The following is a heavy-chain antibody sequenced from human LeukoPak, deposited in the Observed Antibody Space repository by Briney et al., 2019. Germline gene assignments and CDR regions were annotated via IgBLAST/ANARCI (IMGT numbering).Heavy chain of an antibody. V-gene: IGHV1-2*06. CDR1: GYTFSGYY. CDR3: AGEDNSSGYRPFDI. J-gene: IGHJ3*02. CDR2: INPNNGGT. Sequence: ASVKVSCKASGYTFSGYYIHWVRQAPGQGLEWMGRINPNNGGTNYAQKFQGRVTMTRDMSMSTAYMELSRLRSDDTAVYYCAGEDNSSGYRPFDIWGQGTMVTVPS. D-gene: IGHD3-22*01.